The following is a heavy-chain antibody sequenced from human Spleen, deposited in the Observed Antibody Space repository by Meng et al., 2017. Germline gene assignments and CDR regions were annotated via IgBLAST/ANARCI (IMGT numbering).Heavy chain of an antibody. CDR3: ARLEGATSDAFDI. CDR2: IKADGSER. J-gene: IGHJ3*02. Sequence: GESLKISCAASGFTFSNYWMTWVRQAPGKGLEWVANIKADGSERFYVGSVKGRFTISRDNAMNSLYLQMDSLRAEDTAVYYCARLEGATSDAFDIWGQGTMVTVSS. D-gene: IGHD1-26*01. CDR1: GFTFSNYW. V-gene: IGHV3-7*01.